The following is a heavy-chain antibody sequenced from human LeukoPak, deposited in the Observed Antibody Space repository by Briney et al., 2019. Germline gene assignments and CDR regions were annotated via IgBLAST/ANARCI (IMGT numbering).Heavy chain of an antibody. CDR3: AKDLREYNSGQQSRYYYFYYMDV. CDR2: ISYDGSTQ. J-gene: IGHJ6*03. D-gene: IGHD5-18*01. CDR1: GITFSSYG. V-gene: IGHV3-30*18. Sequence: GGSLRLSCSVSGITFSSYGMSWVRQAPGKGLEWLTVISYDGSTQHYADSVKGRFTISRDNSKNTLYLQMNSLRAEDTAIYYCAKDLREYNSGQQSRYYYFYYMDVWGKGTTVTVSS.